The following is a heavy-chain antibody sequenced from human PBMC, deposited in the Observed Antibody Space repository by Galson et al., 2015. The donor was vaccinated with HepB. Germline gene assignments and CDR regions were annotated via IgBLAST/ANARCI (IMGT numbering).Heavy chain of an antibody. CDR1: GYTFTSYD. CDR3: ARRNYDILTGLYYYYMDV. Sequence: SVKVSCKASGYTFTSYDINWVRQATGQGLEWMGWMNPNSGNTGYAQKFQGRVTMTRNTSISTAYMELSSLRSEDTAVYYCARRNYDILTGLYYYYMDVWGKGTTVTVSS. V-gene: IGHV1-8*01. J-gene: IGHJ6*03. CDR2: MNPNSGNT. D-gene: IGHD3-9*01.